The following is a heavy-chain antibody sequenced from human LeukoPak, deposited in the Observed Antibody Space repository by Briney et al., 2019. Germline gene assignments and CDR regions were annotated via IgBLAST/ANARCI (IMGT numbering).Heavy chain of an antibody. V-gene: IGHV4-59*07. J-gene: IGHJ4*02. CDR1: GGSISSYY. CDR2: IYYSGST. D-gene: IGHD6-19*01. Sequence: SDTLSLTCTVSGGSISSYYWSWIRQPRGKGLEGSGYIYYSGSTHYNPSLKKRVTISVDTSKNQFSLKLSSVTAADTAVYYCATGIAVAGPTNFAYWGQGTLVTVSS. CDR3: ATGIAVAGPTNFAY.